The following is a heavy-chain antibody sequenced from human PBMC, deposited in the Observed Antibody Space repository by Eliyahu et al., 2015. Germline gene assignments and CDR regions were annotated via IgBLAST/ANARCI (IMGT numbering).Heavy chain of an antibody. CDR1: GGSISXSPXY. CDR3: ASSSIAARSFDY. D-gene: IGHD6-6*01. V-gene: IGHV4-39*01. J-gene: IGHJ4*02. CDR2: IXYSGST. Sequence: QLQLQESGPGLVKXSETLSLTCTVSGGSISXSPXYWGWXRQPPXEGLEWIGTIXYSGSTYYNSSLKSRVLISVDTSKNQFSLKLTSMTAADMAVYYCASSSIAARSFDYWGQGTQVTVSS.